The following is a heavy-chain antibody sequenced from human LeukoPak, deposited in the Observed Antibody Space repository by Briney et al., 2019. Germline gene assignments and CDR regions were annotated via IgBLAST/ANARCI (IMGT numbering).Heavy chain of an antibody. J-gene: IGHJ6*03. V-gene: IGHV3-23*01. CDR2: VSSTGGTT. CDR3: AKDRYYYGSGTYYMDV. Sequence: GGSLRLSCAASEFTFSTYGMSWVRQAPGQGLEWVSAVSSTGGTTYYADSVKGRFTISRDKSKNRLYLQMNSLRAEDTAVYYCAKDRYYYGSGTYYMDVWGKGTTVTISS. D-gene: IGHD3-10*01. CDR1: EFTFSTYG.